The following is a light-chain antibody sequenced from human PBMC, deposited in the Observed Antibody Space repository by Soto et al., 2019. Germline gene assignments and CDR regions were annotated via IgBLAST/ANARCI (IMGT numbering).Light chain of an antibody. CDR1: QDVSSK. J-gene: IGKJ4*01. V-gene: IGKV3D-15*01. CDR2: DAS. CDR3: QQYIRWPLT. Sequence: ELVVTQSPATLSVSPGERVTLSCRTSQDVSSKLAWYQQKAGQAPSLLIYDASTRATGTPARFSGSGSGTELTLAVSSLQSEDYAVYFCQQYIRWPLTFGGGPKVHI.